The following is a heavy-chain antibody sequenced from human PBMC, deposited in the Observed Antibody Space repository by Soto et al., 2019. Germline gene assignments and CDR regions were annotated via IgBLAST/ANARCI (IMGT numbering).Heavy chain of an antibody. CDR3: ARFPLAPSATLYYYYGMDV. V-gene: IGHV3-48*02. CDR1: GFTFSSYS. CDR2: LSSSSSTI. J-gene: IGHJ6*01. D-gene: IGHD3-3*02. Sequence: PDGSLRLPCAASGFTFSSYSMNWVRQAPGKGLEWVSYLSSSSSTIYYADSVKGRFTISRDNAKNSLYLQMNSLRDEDTPVYYCARFPLAPSATLYYYYGMDVWEQTNTVTVCS.